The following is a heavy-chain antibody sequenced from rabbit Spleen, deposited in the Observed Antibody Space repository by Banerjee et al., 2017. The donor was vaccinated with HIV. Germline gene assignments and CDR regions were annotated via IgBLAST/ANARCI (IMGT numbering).Heavy chain of an antibody. D-gene: IGHD8-1*01. Sequence: HLKESGGGLVQPGGSLKLSCTASGLTLSSYYMNWVRQAPGKGLEWIGYIDPVFGITYFTNWVNGRFSISRKNAQNTVFLQMTSLTAADTATYFCARDAAGGSYFALWGPGTLVTVS. J-gene: IGHJ4*01. V-gene: IGHV1S7*01. CDR1: GLTLSSYY. CDR3: ARDAAGGSYFAL. CDR2: IDPVFGIT.